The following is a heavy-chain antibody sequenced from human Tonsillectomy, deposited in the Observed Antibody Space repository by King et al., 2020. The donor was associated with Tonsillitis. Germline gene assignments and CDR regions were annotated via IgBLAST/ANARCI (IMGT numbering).Heavy chain of an antibody. CDR2: IYHSGST. V-gene: IGHV4-30-2*01. D-gene: IGHD3-10*01. J-gene: IGHJ5*02. CDR1: GGSISSGGYS. CDR3: ARVHSYGSGSHPRLNWLHP. Sequence: QLQESGSGLVKPSQTLSLTCAVSGGSISSGGYSWSWIRQPPGKGLEWIGYIYHSGSTYYNPSLKSRVTISLDRSKNQFSLKLRSVTAADTAVYYCARVHSYGSGSHPRLNWLHPWAQGPLATVSS.